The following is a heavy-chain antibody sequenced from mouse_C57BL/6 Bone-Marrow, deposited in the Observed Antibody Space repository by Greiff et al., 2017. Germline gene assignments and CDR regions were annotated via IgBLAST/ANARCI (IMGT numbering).Heavy chain of an antibody. CDR2: IDPANGNT. CDR3: ARFYYGSRQYFDV. D-gene: IGHD1-1*01. Sequence: EVMLVESVAELVRPGASVKLSCTASGFNIKNTYMHWVKQRPEQGLEWIGRIDPANGNTKYAPKFQGKATITADTSSNTAYLQLSSLTSEDTAIYYCARFYYGSRQYFDVWGTGTTVTVSS. V-gene: IGHV14-3*01. CDR1: GFNIKNTY. J-gene: IGHJ1*03.